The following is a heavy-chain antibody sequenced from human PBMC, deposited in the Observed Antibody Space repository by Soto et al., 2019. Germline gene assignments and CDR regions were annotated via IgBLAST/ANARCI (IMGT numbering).Heavy chain of an antibody. D-gene: IGHD6-25*01. Sequence: EVQLVESGGGLVKPGGSLRLSCAASGFSFSNAWMNWVRQAPGKGLEWVGRIKSPTAGGTTDYTAPVKGRFTISRDDSKNTLYLQMNSLKTEDTAVYYCTTSIKSKVSGWGQGTLVTGSS. CDR1: GFSFSNAW. J-gene: IGHJ4*02. CDR2: IKSPTAGGTT. CDR3: TTSIKSKVSG. V-gene: IGHV3-15*07.